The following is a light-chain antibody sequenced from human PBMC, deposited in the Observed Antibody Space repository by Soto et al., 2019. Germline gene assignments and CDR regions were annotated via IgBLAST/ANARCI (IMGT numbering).Light chain of an antibody. CDR1: SSNIGAGYD. CDR2: GNS. CDR3: SSYTTNNAHV. V-gene: IGLV1-40*01. Sequence: QSVLTQPPSVSGAPGQRVTISCTGSSSNIGAGYDVHWYQQLPGTAPKLLIYGNSNRPSGVPDRFSGSKSGNSASLTISGLQAEDEADYYCSSYTTNNAHVFGGGTKLTVL. J-gene: IGLJ2*01.